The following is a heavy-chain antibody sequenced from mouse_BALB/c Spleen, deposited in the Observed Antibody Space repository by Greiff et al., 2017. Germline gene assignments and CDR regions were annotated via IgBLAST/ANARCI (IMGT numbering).Heavy chain of an antibody. CDR3: ARRNLAMDD. CDR2: ISSGGSYT. Sequence: EVKLMESGGGLVKPGGSLKLSCAASGFTFSSYAMSWVRQTPEKRLEWVATISSGGSYTYYPDSVKGRFTISRDNAKNTLYLQMSSLRSEDTAMYYCARRNLAMDDWGQGTSVTVSS. V-gene: IGHV5-9-3*01. CDR1: GFTFSSYA. J-gene: IGHJ4*01.